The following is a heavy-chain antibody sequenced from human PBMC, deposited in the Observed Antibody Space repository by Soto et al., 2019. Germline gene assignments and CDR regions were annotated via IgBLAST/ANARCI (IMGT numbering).Heavy chain of an antibody. D-gene: IGHD3-3*01. Sequence: GGSLRLSCAASGFTFSSYAMSWVRQAPGKGLEWVSAISGSGGSTYYADSVKGRFTISRDNSKNTLYLQMNSLRAEDTAVYYCAKGLQACGAVNYDFWSGSCYYFDYWGQGTLVTVYS. J-gene: IGHJ4*02. V-gene: IGHV3-23*01. CDR2: ISGSGGST. CDR1: GFTFSSYA. CDR3: AKGLQACGAVNYDFWSGSCYYFDY.